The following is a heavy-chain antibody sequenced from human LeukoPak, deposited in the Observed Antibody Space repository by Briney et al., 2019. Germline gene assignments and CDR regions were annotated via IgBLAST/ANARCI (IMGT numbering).Heavy chain of an antibody. V-gene: IGHV3-53*01. CDR3: ARGMVRGSGYYFDY. Sequence: GGSLRLSCAASGFTVGNTYMTWVRQAPGKGLEWVSVIYSGGNTYYADSVKGRFTISRDNAKNTLYLQMNSLRAEDTAVYYCARGMVRGSGYYFDYWGQGTLVTVSS. J-gene: IGHJ4*02. CDR1: GFTVGNTY. D-gene: IGHD3-10*01. CDR2: IYSGGNT.